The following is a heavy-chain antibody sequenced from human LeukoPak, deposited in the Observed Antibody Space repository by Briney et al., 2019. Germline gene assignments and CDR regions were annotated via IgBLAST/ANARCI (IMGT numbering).Heavy chain of an antibody. J-gene: IGHJ5*02. Sequence: ASVKVSCKASGGTFSSYAISWVRQAPGQGLERMGGIIPIFGTANYAQKFQGRVTITTDESTSTAYMELSSLRSEDTAVYYCAGDSEYYGSGSYYWFDPWGQGTLVTVSS. V-gene: IGHV1-69*05. CDR3: AGDSEYYGSGSYYWFDP. D-gene: IGHD3-10*01. CDR1: GGTFSSYA. CDR2: IIPIFGTA.